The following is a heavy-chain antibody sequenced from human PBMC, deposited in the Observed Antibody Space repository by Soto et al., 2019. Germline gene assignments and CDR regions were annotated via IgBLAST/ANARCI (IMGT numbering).Heavy chain of an antibody. J-gene: IGHJ6*02. V-gene: IGHV3-23*01. CDR2: ISDSGDRT. Sequence: PGGSLRLSCASSGFTLSMSAVNWVRQAPGKGLEWVSYISDSGDRTYYADSVKGRFTISRDRSKNTVSLQMDSLRAEDTAVYYCARDSYAPHVWGQGTTVTVSS. CDR1: GFTLSMSA. D-gene: IGHD4-17*01. CDR3: ARDSYAPHV.